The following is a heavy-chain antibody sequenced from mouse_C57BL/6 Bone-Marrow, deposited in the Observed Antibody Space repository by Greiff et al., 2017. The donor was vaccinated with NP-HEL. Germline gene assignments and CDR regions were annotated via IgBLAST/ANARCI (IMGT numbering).Heavy chain of an antibody. D-gene: IGHD3-3*01. CDR1: VYTFTSSW. CDR3: ARGGPD. CDR2: IDPSVSYT. J-gene: IGHJ4*01. V-gene: IGHV1-59*01. Sequence: VQLPQSGAVLVRPGTSVTLSCTASVYTFTSSWLHCVKPRPGQGLEWIGVIDPSVSYTNYNQKFKGNATLTVDTSSSTAYMQLSSLTAEDSAVYYCARGGPDWGQGTSVTVSS.